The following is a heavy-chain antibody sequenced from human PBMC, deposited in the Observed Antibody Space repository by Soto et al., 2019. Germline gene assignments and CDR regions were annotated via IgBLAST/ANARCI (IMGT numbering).Heavy chain of an antibody. CDR2: ISSSGSTI. D-gene: IGHD2-8*01. CDR3: ARGSWKMEYAIPVSKKDLDYYYYMDV. CDR1: GFTFSDYY. Sequence: GGSLRLSCAASGFTFSDYYMSWIRLAPGKGLEWVSYISSSGSTIYYADSVKGRFTISRDNAKNSLYLQMNSLRAEDTAVYYCARGSWKMEYAIPVSKKDLDYYYYMDVWGKGTTVTVSS. J-gene: IGHJ6*03. V-gene: IGHV3-11*01.